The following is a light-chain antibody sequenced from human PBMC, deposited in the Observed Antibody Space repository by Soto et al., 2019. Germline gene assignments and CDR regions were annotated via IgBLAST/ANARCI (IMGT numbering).Light chain of an antibody. Sequence: DIQMTQSPSPLSASVGDGVTITCRASQNISVWLAWYQQRPGKAPQFLIYDASSLETGVPSRFSGSGSGTEFTLTIRSLQPDDFATYYCPQYDSSYPTFGQGTKLEIK. CDR2: DAS. V-gene: IGKV1-5*01. CDR1: QNISVW. J-gene: IGKJ2*01. CDR3: PQYDSSYPT.